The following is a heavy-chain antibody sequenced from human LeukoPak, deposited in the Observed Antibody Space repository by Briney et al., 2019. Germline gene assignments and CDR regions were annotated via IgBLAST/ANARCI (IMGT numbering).Heavy chain of an antibody. CDR2: IKQDGSEK. CDR1: GFTFSSYW. CDR3: AKGYSGYDLHFDY. J-gene: IGHJ4*02. Sequence: GGSLRLSCAASGFTFSSYWMSWVRQAPGKGLEWVANIKQDGSEKYYVDSVKGRFTISRDNAKNSLYLQMNSLRAEDTAVYYCAKGYSGYDLHFDYWGQGTLVTVSS. V-gene: IGHV3-7*03. D-gene: IGHD5-12*01.